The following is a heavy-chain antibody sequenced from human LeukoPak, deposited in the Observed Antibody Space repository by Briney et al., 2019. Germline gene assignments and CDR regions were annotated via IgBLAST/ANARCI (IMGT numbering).Heavy chain of an antibody. V-gene: IGHV1-2*02. J-gene: IGHJ4*02. CDR3: AREVGYGDYVPDY. D-gene: IGHD4-17*01. CDR2: INPNSGGT. CDR1: GFTFSSYG. Sequence: GGSLRLSCAASGFTFSSYGMHWVRQAPGQGLEWMGWINPNSGGTNYAQKFQGRVTMTRDTSITTAYMELSRLRSDDTAVYYCAREVGYGDYVPDYWGQGTLVTVSS.